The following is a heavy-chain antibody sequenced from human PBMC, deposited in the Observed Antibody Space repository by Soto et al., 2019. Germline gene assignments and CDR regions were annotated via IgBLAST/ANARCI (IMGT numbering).Heavy chain of an antibody. CDR1: GGSISSYY. D-gene: IGHD5-12*01. CDR3: ARLTPNIVATHEFDY. V-gene: IGHV4-59*01. Sequence: SETLSLTCTVSGGSISSYYWSWIRQPPGKGLEWIGYIYYSGSTNYNPSLKSRVTISVDTSKNQFSLKLSSVTAADTAVYYCARLTPNIVATHEFDYWGQGTLVTVSS. J-gene: IGHJ4*02. CDR2: IYYSGST.